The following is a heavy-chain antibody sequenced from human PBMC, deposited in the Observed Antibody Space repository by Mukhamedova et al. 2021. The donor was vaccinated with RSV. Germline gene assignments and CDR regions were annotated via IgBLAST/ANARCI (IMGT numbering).Heavy chain of an antibody. CDR2: GST. D-gene: IGHD5-12*01. Sequence: GSTYYADSVKGRFTISRDNSKNTLSLQMNSLRAEDTAVYYCAKVDQDYYYYYMDVWGKGTTVTVSS. J-gene: IGHJ6*03. CDR3: AKVDQDYYYYYMDV. V-gene: IGHV3-23*01.